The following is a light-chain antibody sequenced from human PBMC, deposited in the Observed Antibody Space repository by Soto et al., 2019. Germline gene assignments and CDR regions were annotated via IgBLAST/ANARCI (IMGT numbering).Light chain of an antibody. J-gene: IGKJ1*01. CDR3: MQGTHRPPT. CDR1: QSLVYRDGNTY. V-gene: IGKV2-30*01. CDR2: TVS. Sequence: DVVMPQSPLSLPVTLGQPASISCRSRQSLVYRDGNTYLKWFQQRPGQSPRRLIYTVSHRDSGDPDRISGSGSGTDFTLNISRVEAEDVWVYDWMQGTHRPPTCGQGPKVGIK.